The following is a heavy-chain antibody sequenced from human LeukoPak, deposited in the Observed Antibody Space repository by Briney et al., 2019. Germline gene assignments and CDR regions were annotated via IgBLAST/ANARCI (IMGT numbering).Heavy chain of an antibody. Sequence: GGSLRLSCAASGFTVSSNYMSWVRQAPGKGLEWVSVIYSGGSTYYADSVKGRFTISRDNSKNTLYLQMNSLRAEDTAVYYCARDVETHFYFYGSGGKIDWGQGTLVTVSS. CDR3: ARDVETHFYFYGSGGKID. J-gene: IGHJ4*02. CDR1: GFTVSSNY. D-gene: IGHD3-10*01. V-gene: IGHV3-53*01. CDR2: IYSGGST.